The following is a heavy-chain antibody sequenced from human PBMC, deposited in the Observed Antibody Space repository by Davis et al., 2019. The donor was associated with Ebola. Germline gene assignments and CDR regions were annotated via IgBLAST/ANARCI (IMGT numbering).Heavy chain of an antibody. CDR1: GYSFTSYW. V-gene: IGHV5-51*01. J-gene: IGHJ6*02. D-gene: IGHD2-15*01. CDR3: ARHVYCSGGSCLGNGMDV. Sequence: PGGSLRLSCKGSGYSFTSYWIGWVRQMPGKGLEWMGIIYPGDSDTRYSPSFQGQVTISADKSISTAYLQWSSLKASDTAMYYCARHVYCSGGSCLGNGMDVWGQGTTVTVSS. CDR2: IYPGDSDT.